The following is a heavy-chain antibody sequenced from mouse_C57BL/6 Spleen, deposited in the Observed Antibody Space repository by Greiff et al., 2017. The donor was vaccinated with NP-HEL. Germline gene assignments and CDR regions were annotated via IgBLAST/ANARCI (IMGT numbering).Heavy chain of an antibody. CDR3: ARDKDYDYGFDY. J-gene: IGHJ2*01. D-gene: IGHD2-4*01. Sequence: EVKLVESGGGLVKPGGSLKLSCAASGFTFSSYAMSWVRQTPEKRLEWVATISDGGSYTYYPDNVKGRFTISRDNAKNNLYLQMSHLKSEDTAMYYGARDKDYDYGFDYWGQGTTLTVSS. CDR2: ISDGGSYT. V-gene: IGHV5-4*01. CDR1: GFTFSSYA.